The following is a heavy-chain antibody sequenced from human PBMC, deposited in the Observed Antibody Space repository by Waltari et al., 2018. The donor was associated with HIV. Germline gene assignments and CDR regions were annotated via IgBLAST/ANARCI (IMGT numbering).Heavy chain of an antibody. D-gene: IGHD3-22*01. J-gene: IGHJ5*02. CDR2: IYWDDDK. Sequence: QITLKESGPTLVKPTQTLTLTCTFSGFSLSTSGVGVGWIRQPPGKALEWLALIYWDDDKRYSPSLKSRLTITKDTSKNQVVLTMTNMDPVDTATYYCAHSVYYYDSSGYNNWFDPWGQGTLVTVSS. CDR3: AHSVYYYDSSGYNNWFDP. CDR1: GFSLSTSGVG. V-gene: IGHV2-5*02.